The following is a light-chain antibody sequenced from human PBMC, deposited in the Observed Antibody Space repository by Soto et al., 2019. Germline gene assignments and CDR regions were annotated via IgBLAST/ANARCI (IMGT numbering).Light chain of an antibody. CDR1: CSDVGSYNL. CDR3: CSYAGSSTLV. V-gene: IGLV2-23*01. Sequence: QSALTQPASVSGSPGQSITISCTGTCSDVGSYNLVSWYQQHPGKAPKLMIYEGSKRPSGVSNRFSGSKSGNTASLTISGIQAEDEADYYCCSYAGSSTLVFGGGTKLTVL. J-gene: IGLJ2*01. CDR2: EGS.